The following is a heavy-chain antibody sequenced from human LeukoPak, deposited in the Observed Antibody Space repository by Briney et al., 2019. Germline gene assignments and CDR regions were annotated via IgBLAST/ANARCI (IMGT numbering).Heavy chain of an antibody. Sequence: KPSETLSLTCTVSGGSISSSSYYWGWIRQPPGKGLEWIGSIYYSGSTYYNPSLKSRVTISVDTSKNQFTLKLISVTGADTAVYYCARRAVAGYYFDYWGQGTLVTVSS. J-gene: IGHJ4*02. D-gene: IGHD6-19*01. V-gene: IGHV4-39*01. CDR2: IYYSGST. CDR3: ARRAVAGYYFDY. CDR1: GGSISSSSYY.